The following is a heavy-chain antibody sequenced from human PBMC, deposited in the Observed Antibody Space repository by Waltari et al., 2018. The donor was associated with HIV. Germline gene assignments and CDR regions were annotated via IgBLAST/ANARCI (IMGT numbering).Heavy chain of an antibody. Sequence: EVQLVQSGAEVKKPGESLTISCKGSGYSLTTYRIAWVRQMPGKGLEWMGIISPGDSDIRYNPSFQGQITISADKSISTAYLQWSSLKASDTAMYYCARLVVGSSVNWFDPWGQGTLVTVSS. CDR1: GYSLTTYR. V-gene: IGHV5-51*03. CDR2: ISPGDSDI. CDR3: ARLVVGSSVNWFDP. D-gene: IGHD1-26*01. J-gene: IGHJ5*02.